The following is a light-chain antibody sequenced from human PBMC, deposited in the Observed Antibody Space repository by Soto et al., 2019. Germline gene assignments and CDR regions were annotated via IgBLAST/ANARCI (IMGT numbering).Light chain of an antibody. V-gene: IGKV3-11*01. Sequence: EVVLTQSPATLSLSPGERATLSCRASQSVSSQLAWYQQKPGQAPRLLIDDASNRATGIPARFSGSGSGTDFTLTISILEPDDLAVYYCQQRSNWPLTFGGGTKVEIK. CDR1: QSVSSQ. CDR2: DAS. J-gene: IGKJ4*01. CDR3: QQRSNWPLT.